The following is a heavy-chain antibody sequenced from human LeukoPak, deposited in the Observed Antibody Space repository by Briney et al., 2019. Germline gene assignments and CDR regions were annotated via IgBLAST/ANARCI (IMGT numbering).Heavy chain of an antibody. D-gene: IGHD5-12*01. Sequence: PSETLSLTCTVSGDSTSSSTYYWDWLRQAPGKGLEWIGNIYDSGTTHYNPSLKSRVTISGDTSKNQFSLKLNSVTAADTAIYYCATHRRSGSGGSENAFEIWGQGTMVTVSS. CDR1: GDSTSSSTYY. CDR2: IYDSGTT. J-gene: IGHJ3*02. CDR3: ATHRRSGSGGSENAFEI. V-gene: IGHV4-39*01.